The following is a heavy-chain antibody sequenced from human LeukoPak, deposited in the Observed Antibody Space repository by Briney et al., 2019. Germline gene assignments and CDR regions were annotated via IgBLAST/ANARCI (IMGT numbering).Heavy chain of an antibody. CDR1: GFTFSSYG. CDR3: AGGIAVAGYYYYYGMDV. J-gene: IGHJ6*02. Sequence: GGSLRLSCAASGFTFSSYGMHWVRQAPGKGLEWVAVISYDGSNKYYADSVKGRFTISRDNSKNTLYLQMNSLRAEDTAVYYCAGGIAVAGYYYYYGMDVWGQGTTVTVSS. D-gene: IGHD6-19*01. V-gene: IGHV3-30*03. CDR2: ISYDGSNK.